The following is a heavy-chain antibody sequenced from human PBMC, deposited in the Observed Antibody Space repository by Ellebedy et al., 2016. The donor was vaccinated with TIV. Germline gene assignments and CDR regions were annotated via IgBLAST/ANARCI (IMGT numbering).Heavy chain of an antibody. D-gene: IGHD3-9*01. CDR1: GFTLTSYA. V-gene: IGHV3-23*01. Sequence: PGGSLRLSCAASGFTLTSYAMSWVRQAPGKGLEWVSSVRSGSTYYADSVKGRFTISSDNSKNTLYLQMNSLRAEDTAVYYCAKDFTFYGILTGYGYWGQGILITVSS. J-gene: IGHJ4*02. CDR2: SVRSGST. CDR3: AKDFTFYGILTGYGY.